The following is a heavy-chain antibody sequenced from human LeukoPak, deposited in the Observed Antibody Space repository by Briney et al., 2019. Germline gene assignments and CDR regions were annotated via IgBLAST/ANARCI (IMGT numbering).Heavy chain of an antibody. J-gene: IGHJ4*02. D-gene: IGHD3-3*01. CDR2: IYPNNGGT. V-gene: IGHV1-2*02. Sequence: ASVKVSCKASGYSFSDHYMQWVRQAPRQGLEWMGWIYPNNGGTGYAQNFQGRVTMTRDTSINTVYMELTRLRFDDTAVYYCARGYRTGDMTIFAYWGQGSPVTVSS. CDR1: GYSFSDHY. CDR3: ARGYRTGDMTIFAY.